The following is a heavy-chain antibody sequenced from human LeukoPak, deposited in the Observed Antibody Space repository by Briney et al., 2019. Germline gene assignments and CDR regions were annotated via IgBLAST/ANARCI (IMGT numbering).Heavy chain of an antibody. CDR2: IYYSGST. J-gene: IGHJ6*03. Sequence: PSETLSLTCTVSGDSISSSTYYWGWIRQPPGKGLEWIGSIYYSGSTYYNPSLKSRVTISVDTSKNHFSLSLGSVTAADTAVYYCVRDQHDYYFFYMDVWGKGTTVTVSS. CDR1: GDSISSSTYY. V-gene: IGHV4-39*07. CDR3: VRDQHDYYFFYMDV.